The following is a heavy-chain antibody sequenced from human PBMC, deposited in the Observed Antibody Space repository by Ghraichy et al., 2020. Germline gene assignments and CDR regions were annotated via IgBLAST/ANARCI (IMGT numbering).Heavy chain of an antibody. V-gene: IGHV4-31*03. CDR3: ARATVEYYRENWFDP. CDR2: IYYSGST. D-gene: IGHD1-14*01. J-gene: IGHJ5*02. CDR1: GGSISSGGYY. Sequence: SETLSLTCTVSGGSISSGGYYWSWIRQHPGKGLEWIGYIYYSGSTYYNPSLKSRVTISVDTSKNQFSLKLSSVTAADTAVYYCARATVEYYRENWFDPWGQGTLVTVSS.